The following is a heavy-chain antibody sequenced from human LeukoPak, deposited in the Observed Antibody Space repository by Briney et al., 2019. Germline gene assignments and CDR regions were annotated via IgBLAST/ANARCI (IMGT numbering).Heavy chain of an antibody. CDR3: ARDASWGFGDDAFDF. Sequence: ASVKVFCKASGYTFTDYYVHWVRQAPGHGLEWMGWISPNSGGTDYAQKFQGRVTMTRDTSISTVYMELSRLRSDDTAVYYCARDASWGFGDDAFDFWGQGTMVTVSS. V-gene: IGHV1-2*02. CDR2: ISPNSGGT. J-gene: IGHJ3*01. D-gene: IGHD3-10*01. CDR1: GYTFTDYY.